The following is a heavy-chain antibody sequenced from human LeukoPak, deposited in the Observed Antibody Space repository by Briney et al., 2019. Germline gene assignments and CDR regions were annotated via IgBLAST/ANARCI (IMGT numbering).Heavy chain of an antibody. V-gene: IGHV4-59*12. Sequence: SETLSLTCTVSAGSINNYYWSWIRQPPGKGLEWIGYIYYSGSTNYNPSLKSRVTMSVDTSKNQFSLRLSSVTAADTAVYYCAREYSSNWYPNAFDIWGQGTMVTVSS. CDR2: IYYSGST. CDR3: AREYSSNWYPNAFDI. J-gene: IGHJ3*02. CDR1: AGSINNYY. D-gene: IGHD6-13*01.